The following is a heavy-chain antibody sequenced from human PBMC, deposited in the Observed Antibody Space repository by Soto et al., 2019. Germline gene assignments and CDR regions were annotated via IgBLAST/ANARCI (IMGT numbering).Heavy chain of an antibody. CDR3: ASLMVAAINY. Sequence: GGSLRLSCAASGFTFSSYWISWVRQAPGKGLEWVANIKQDGSEKYYVDSVKGRFTISRDNAKNSLYLQMNSLRAEDTAVYYCASLMVAAINYWGQGTLVTVSS. J-gene: IGHJ4*02. CDR1: GFTFSSYW. V-gene: IGHV3-7*01. D-gene: IGHD2-15*01. CDR2: IKQDGSEK.